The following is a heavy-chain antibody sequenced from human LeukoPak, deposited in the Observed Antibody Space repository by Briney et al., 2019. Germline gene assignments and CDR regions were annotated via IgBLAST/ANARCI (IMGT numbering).Heavy chain of an antibody. D-gene: IGHD2-2*01. J-gene: IGHJ4*02. Sequence: SETLSLTCTVSGGSISSYYWSWIRQPPGKGLEWIGYTYYSGSTNYNPSLKSRVTISVDTSKNQFSLKLSSVTAADTAVYYCARVGFCSSTSCYPLDYWGQGTLVTVSS. V-gene: IGHV4-59*01. CDR2: TYYSGST. CDR1: GGSISSYY. CDR3: ARVGFCSSTSCYPLDY.